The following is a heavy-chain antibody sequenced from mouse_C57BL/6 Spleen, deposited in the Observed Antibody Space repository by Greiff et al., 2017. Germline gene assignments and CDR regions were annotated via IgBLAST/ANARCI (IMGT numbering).Heavy chain of an antibody. Sequence: QVQLQQSGAELARPGASVKLSCKASGYTFTSYGISWVKQRTGQGLEWIGEIYPRSGNTYYNEKFKGKATLTADKSSSTAYMELRSLTSEDSAVYVCARPRDGYPFAYWGQGTLVTVSA. J-gene: IGHJ3*01. V-gene: IGHV1-81*01. CDR1: GYTFTSYG. CDR3: ARPRDGYPFAY. D-gene: IGHD2-3*01. CDR2: IYPRSGNT.